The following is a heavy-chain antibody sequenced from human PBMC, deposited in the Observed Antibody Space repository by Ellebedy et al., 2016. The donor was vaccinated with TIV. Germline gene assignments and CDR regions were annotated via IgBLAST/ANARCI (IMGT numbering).Heavy chain of an antibody. CDR3: ARKSGRGITMVRGVGWFDP. J-gene: IGHJ5*02. D-gene: IGHD3-10*01. Sequence: MPSETLSLTCTVSGGSISRYYWSWIRQPPGKGLEWIGYIYYSGSTNYNPSLKSRVTISVDTSKNQFSLKLSSVTAADTAVYYCARKSGRGITMVRGVGWFDPWGQGTLVTVSS. CDR2: IYYSGST. CDR1: GGSISRYY. V-gene: IGHV4-59*01.